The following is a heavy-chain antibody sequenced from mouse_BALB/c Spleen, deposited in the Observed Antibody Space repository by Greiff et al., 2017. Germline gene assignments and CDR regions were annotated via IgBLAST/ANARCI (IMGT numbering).Heavy chain of an antibody. Sequence: EVHLVESGGGLVKPGGSLKLSCAASGFAFSSYDMSWVRQTPEKRLEWVAYISSGGGSTYYPDTVKGRFTISRDNAKNTLYLQMSSLKSEDTAMYYCARGDGSMDYWGQGTSVTVSS. CDR1: GFAFSSYD. CDR2: ISSGGGST. V-gene: IGHV5-12-1*01. J-gene: IGHJ4*01. D-gene: IGHD2-3*01. CDR3: ARGDGSMDY.